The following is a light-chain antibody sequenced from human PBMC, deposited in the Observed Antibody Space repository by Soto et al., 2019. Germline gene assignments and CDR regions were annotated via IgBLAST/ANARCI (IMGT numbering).Light chain of an antibody. CDR1: QSVSSSY. V-gene: IGKV3-20*01. CDR3: QQYGSSPWT. J-gene: IGKJ1*01. CDR2: GAS. Sequence: EIVLTQSPGTLSLSPGERATLSCRASQSVSSSYLAWYQQKPGQAPRLLIYGASSRATGVPDRFSGSGSGTDFTLTSSRLEAEDFAVYYCQQYGSSPWTFGQGNKVEIK.